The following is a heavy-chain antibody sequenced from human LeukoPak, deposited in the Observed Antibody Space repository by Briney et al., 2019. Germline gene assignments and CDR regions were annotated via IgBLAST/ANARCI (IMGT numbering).Heavy chain of an antibody. Sequence: PSETLSLTCTVSGGYISTNSYYWGWGRQPPGKGLEWIGSMYYSGTTYYNPSLKSRVTISVDTSKNQFSLKLSSLTAADTAVYYCAVTATPGHYFDYWGQGSLVTVSS. J-gene: IGHJ4*02. V-gene: IGHV4-39*01. CDR1: GGYISTNSYY. CDR2: MYYSGTT. D-gene: IGHD2-15*01. CDR3: AVTATPGHYFDY.